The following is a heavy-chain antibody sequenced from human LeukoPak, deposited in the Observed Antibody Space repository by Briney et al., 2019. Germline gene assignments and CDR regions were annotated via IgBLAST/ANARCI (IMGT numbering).Heavy chain of an antibody. Sequence: GGSLRLSCAASGFTFSSYSMNWVRQAPGKGLEWVSSISSSSSYIYYADSVKGRFTISRDNAKNSLYLQMNSLRAEDTAVYYCAKDQLSHSSGYYLTDYWGQGTLVTVSS. V-gene: IGHV3-21*01. D-gene: IGHD3-22*01. CDR2: ISSSSSYI. CDR3: AKDQLSHSSGYYLTDY. CDR1: GFTFSSYS. J-gene: IGHJ4*02.